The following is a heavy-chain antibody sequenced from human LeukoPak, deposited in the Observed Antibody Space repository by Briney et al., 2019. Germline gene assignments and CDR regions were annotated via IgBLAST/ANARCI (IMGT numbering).Heavy chain of an antibody. D-gene: IGHD1-7*01. CDR1: GGSFSNYY. CDR2: INDSGRI. V-gene: IGHV4-34*01. CDR3: ARRWNYGRNYYIDV. Sequence: SETLSLTCAVYGGSFSNYYWSWIRQPPGKGLEGIGEINDSGRINYNPSLMSRVTVSVDTSKNHFSLRLTSVTDTDTAVYYCARRWNYGRNYYIDVWGNGATVSVSS. J-gene: IGHJ6*03.